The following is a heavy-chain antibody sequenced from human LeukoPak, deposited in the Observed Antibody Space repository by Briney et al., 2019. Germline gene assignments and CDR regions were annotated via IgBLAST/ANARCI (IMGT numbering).Heavy chain of an antibody. CDR1: GFTFSWYS. V-gene: IGHV3-48*01. CDR2: ITRCSSTI. CDR3: ATADRGAFDI. Sequence: PGGSLRLSCAVSGFTFSWYSTNSARQAPGKGLEWDSYITRCSSTIYYADSVKGRFTISRDNAKNSLYLQMNSLRVDDTAVYYCATADRGAFDIWGQGTMVIVSS. J-gene: IGHJ3*02.